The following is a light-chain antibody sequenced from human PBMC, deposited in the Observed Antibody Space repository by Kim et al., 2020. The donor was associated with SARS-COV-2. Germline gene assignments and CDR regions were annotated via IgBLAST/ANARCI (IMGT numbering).Light chain of an antibody. Sequence: GQSITISVTGTSSDIGRYNYVSWYQQHPGKAPTLVIYDVGNRPSGVSNRFSGSKSGNTASLTISGLQGEDEADYYCSSYTGSSTVVFGGGTKVTVL. CDR2: DVG. V-gene: IGLV2-14*03. CDR1: SSDIGRYNY. J-gene: IGLJ2*01. CDR3: SSYTGSSTVV.